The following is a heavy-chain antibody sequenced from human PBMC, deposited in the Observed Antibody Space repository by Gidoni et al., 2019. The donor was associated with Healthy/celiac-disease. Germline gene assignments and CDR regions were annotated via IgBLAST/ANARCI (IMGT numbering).Heavy chain of an antibody. Sequence: QVQLVQSGAEVKKPGASVKVSCKASGYTFTGSYMHWVRQAPGQGLEWMGWINPNSGGTNYAQKFQGRVTMTRDTSISTAYMELSRLRSDDTAVYYCARFPCSSTSCYHGAFDYWGQGTLVTVSS. CDR1: GYTFTGSY. CDR3: ARFPCSSTSCYHGAFDY. D-gene: IGHD2-2*01. CDR2: INPNSGGT. J-gene: IGHJ4*02. V-gene: IGHV1-2*02.